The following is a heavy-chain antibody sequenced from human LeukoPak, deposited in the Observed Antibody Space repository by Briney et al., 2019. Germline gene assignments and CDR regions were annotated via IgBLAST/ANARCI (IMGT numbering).Heavy chain of an antibody. D-gene: IGHD2-2*02. J-gene: IGHJ5*02. Sequence: ASVKVSCKASGGTFSSYAISWVRQAPGQGLEWMGGIIPIFGSANYAQNFQGRVTITADESTRTAYMELSSLRSEDTAVYYCARVTGGRYCSTTSCYMRGWFDPWGQGTLVTVSS. CDR1: GGTFSSYA. CDR2: IIPIFGSA. CDR3: ARVTGGRYCSTTSCYMRGWFDP. V-gene: IGHV1-69*13.